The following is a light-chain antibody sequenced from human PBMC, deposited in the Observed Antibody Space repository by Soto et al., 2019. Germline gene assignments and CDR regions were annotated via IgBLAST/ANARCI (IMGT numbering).Light chain of an antibody. CDR1: QGVSSD. CDR2: RAS. J-gene: IGKJ2*01. CDR3: QQYHNWPGT. V-gene: IGKV3-15*01. Sequence: EIVMTQSPATLSVSPGERATLSCRASQGVSSDLAWYQQNPGQAPRLLVYRASTRVTGIPARFSGSGSGTEFALTISSLQSGDFAVYYCQQYHNWPGTFGQGTKLEIK.